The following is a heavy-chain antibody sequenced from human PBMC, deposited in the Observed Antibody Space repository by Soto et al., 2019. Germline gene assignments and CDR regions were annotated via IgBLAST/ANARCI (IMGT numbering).Heavy chain of an antibody. D-gene: IGHD1-1*01. J-gene: IGHJ6*02. V-gene: IGHV4-59*01. Sequence: QVQLQESGPGLVKPSETLSLTCTVSGVALSPYYWIWIRPPPGKGLECIGYIYHNGTTNHNPTLKRRVSISVYTSTNQFSLKLSSVTAADTAVYYCARGGRYRYAMDVWGQGPTVSVSS. CDR1: GVALSPYY. CDR2: IYHNGTT. CDR3: ARGGRYRYAMDV.